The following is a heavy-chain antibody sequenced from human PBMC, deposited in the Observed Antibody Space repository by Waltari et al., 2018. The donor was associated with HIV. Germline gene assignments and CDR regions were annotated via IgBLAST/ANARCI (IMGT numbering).Heavy chain of an antibody. CDR2: SIPIFGTT. J-gene: IGHJ4*02. CDR1: DGTFRNSA. Sequence: QVQLVQSGAEVKKPVSSVKAPCKATDGTFRNSAIYWVRQAPGQGLEWMGGSIPIFGTTDYAQKLQGRLTITADESTGTSYMDLSSLRSEDTAIYYCAGSKRWEISPYFDYWGQGTLVTVSS. V-gene: IGHV1-69*01. D-gene: IGHD3-16*02. CDR3: AGSKRWEISPYFDY.